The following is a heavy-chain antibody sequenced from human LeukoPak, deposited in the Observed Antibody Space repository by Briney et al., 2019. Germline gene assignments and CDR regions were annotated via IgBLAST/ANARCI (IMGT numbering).Heavy chain of an antibody. D-gene: IGHD6-6*01. Sequence: GGSLRLSCAASGFTVSSNYMSWVRQAPGKGLEWVSVIYSGGSTYYADSVKGRFTISRDNSKNTLYLRMNSLRAEDTAVYYCARGSSKGGSIGYYFDYWGQGTLVTVSS. CDR2: IYSGGST. CDR3: ARGSSKGGSIGYYFDY. CDR1: GFTVSSNY. J-gene: IGHJ4*02. V-gene: IGHV3-66*02.